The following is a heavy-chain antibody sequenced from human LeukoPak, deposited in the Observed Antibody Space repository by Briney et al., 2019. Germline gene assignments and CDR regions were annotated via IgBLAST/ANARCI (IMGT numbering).Heavy chain of an antibody. CDR2: ISGSGGST. CDR3: AKADLFNYGRRGYYFDY. V-gene: IGHV3-23*01. J-gene: IGHJ4*02. CDR1: GYTFSSYA. Sequence: PGGSLRLSCAASGYTFSSYAMGWVRQAPGKGLEWVSAISGSGGSTYYADSVKGRFTISRDNSKNTLYMQMNSLRAEDTAGYYCAKADLFNYGRRGYYFDYWGQGTLVTVSS. D-gene: IGHD4-17*01.